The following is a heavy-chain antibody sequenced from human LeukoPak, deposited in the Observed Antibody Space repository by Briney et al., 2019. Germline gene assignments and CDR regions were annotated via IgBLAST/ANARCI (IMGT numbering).Heavy chain of an antibody. Sequence: SETLSLTCTVSGGSISSSSYYWGWLRQPPGTGLEWIGSIYYSGSTYYNPSLKSRVTISVDTSKNQFSLNLSSVTAADTAVYYCAREGYCSGTSCYNFNYWGQGTLVTVST. J-gene: IGHJ4*02. D-gene: IGHD2-2*02. CDR1: GGSISSSSYY. V-gene: IGHV4-39*07. CDR3: AREGYCSGTSCYNFNY. CDR2: IYYSGST.